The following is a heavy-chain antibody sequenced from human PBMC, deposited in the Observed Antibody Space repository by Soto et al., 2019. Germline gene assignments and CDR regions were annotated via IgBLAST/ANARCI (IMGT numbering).Heavy chain of an antibody. J-gene: IGHJ4*02. Sequence: QVQLVQSGAEVKKPGSSVKVSCKASGDTFSSYSINWVPQAPGLGLEWMGRINPILSMSNYAQNFRGRVTIIADKSTSTAYMELSSLRSEDTAMYYCATSYGSGYRAFDYWGQGALVTVSS. CDR1: GDTFSSYS. D-gene: IGHD3-10*01. V-gene: IGHV1-69*02. CDR3: ATSYGSGYRAFDY. CDR2: INPILSMS.